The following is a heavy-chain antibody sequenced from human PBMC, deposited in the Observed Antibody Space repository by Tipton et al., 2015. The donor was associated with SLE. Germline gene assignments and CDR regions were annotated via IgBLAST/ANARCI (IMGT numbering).Heavy chain of an antibody. CDR1: GFMFSRYW. V-gene: IGHV3-74*01. CDR3: TRGREGGNWFDP. J-gene: IGHJ5*02. Sequence: GSLRLSCEASGFMFSRYWMTWVRQAPGKGLVWVSRIHGDGSSTGYADSVKGRFTISRDNAKNTLYLQMNSLRAEDTAVYFCTRGREGGNWFDPWGQGTLVTVFS. CDR2: IHGDGSST.